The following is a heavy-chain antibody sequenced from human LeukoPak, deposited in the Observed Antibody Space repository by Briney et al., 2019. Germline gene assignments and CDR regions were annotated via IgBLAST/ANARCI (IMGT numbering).Heavy chain of an antibody. V-gene: IGHV3-53*01. J-gene: IGHJ4*02. Sequence: GGSLRLSCAASGFTVSSNYMSWVRQAPGKGLEWVSVIYSGGSTYYADSVKGRLTISRDNSKNTLYLQMNSLRAEDTAVYYCAREGIAAAGPFDYWGQGTLVTVSS. CDR2: IYSGGST. D-gene: IGHD6-13*01. CDR1: GFTVSSNY. CDR3: AREGIAAAGPFDY.